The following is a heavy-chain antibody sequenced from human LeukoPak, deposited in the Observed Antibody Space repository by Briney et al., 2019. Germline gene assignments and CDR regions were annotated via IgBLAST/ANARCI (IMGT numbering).Heavy chain of an antibody. V-gene: IGHV3-9*03. Sequence: GRSLRLSCAASGFTFDDYAMHWVRQAPGKGLEWVSGISWNSGSIGYADSVKGRFTISRDNAKNSLYLQMNSLRAEDMALYYCAKGVVVVPAAIYYGMDVWGQGTTVTVSS. CDR2: ISWNSGSI. CDR1: GFTFDDYA. D-gene: IGHD2-2*02. CDR3: AKGVVVVPAAIYYGMDV. J-gene: IGHJ6*02.